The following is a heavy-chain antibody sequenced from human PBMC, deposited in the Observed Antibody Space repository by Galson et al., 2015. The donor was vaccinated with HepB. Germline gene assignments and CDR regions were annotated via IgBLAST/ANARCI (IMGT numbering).Heavy chain of an antibody. V-gene: IGHV3-21*01. D-gene: IGHD1-1*01. Sequence: SLRLSCAASGFRATGYSFNWVRQAPGKGLEWVSSISGGATRIYYADSVQGRFTTSSDDAKNSLYLQMNSLRAEDTALYYCARDMNWSSDYWGQGTLVTVSS. CDR1: GFRATGYS. J-gene: IGHJ4*02. CDR3: ARDMNWSSDY. CDR2: ISGGATRI.